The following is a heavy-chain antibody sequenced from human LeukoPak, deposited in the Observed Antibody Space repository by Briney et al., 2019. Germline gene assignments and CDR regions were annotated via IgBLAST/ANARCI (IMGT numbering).Heavy chain of an antibody. J-gene: IGHJ4*02. D-gene: IGHD6-6*01. CDR2: ISGSGGST. V-gene: IGHV3-23*01. Sequence: GGSLRLSCAASGFTFSSYAMSWVRQAPGMGLEWVSAISGSGGSTYYADSVKGRFTISRDNSKNTLYLQMNSLRAEDTAVYYCATLIQYSSSSVSRWGQGTLVTVSS. CDR1: GFTFSSYA. CDR3: ATLIQYSSSSVSR.